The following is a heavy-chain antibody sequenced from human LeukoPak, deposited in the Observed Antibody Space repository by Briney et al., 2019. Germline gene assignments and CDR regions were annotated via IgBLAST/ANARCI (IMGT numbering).Heavy chain of an antibody. CDR1: GGTFSSYA. D-gene: IGHD4-11*01. CDR3: ARADSEDYYYGMDV. CDR2: IIPILGIA. V-gene: IGHV1-69*04. J-gene: IGHJ6*02. Sequence: SVKVSCKASGGTFSSYAISWVRQAPGQGLEWMGRIIPILGIANYAQKFQGRVTITADKSTSTAYMELSSLRSEDTAVYYCARADSEDYYYGMDVWGQGTTVTVPS.